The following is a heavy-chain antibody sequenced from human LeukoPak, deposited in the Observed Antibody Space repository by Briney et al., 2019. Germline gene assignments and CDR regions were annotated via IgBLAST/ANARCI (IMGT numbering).Heavy chain of an antibody. CDR1: GYTFTGYY. V-gene: IGHV1-2*02. CDR2: INPNSGGT. D-gene: IGHD3-22*01. CDR3: ARDPVVITGVDAFDI. J-gene: IGHJ3*02. Sequence: ASVKVSCKASGYTFTGYYMHWVRQAPGQGLEWMGWINPNSGGTNYAQKFQGRVTMTRDTSISTAYMELSRLRSDDTAVYYCARDPVVITGVDAFDIWGQGKMVTVSS.